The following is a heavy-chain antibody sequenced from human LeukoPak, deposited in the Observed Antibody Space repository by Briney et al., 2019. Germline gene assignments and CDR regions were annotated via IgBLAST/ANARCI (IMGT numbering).Heavy chain of an antibody. J-gene: IGHJ6*03. CDR3: ARDGPFYGSGSYRGYYYYMDV. V-gene: IGHV3-30*14. D-gene: IGHD3-10*01. Sequence: GGSLRLSCAASGFTFSSYAMHWVRQAPGKGLEWVAVISYDGSNKYYANSVKGRFTISRDNSKNTLYLQMGSLRAEDMAVYYCARDGPFYGSGSYRGYYYYMDVWGKGTTVTVSS. CDR2: ISYDGSNK. CDR1: GFTFSSYA.